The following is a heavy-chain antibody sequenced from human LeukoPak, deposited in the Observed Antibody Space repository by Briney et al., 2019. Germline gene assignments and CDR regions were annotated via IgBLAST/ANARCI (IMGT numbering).Heavy chain of an antibody. CDR1: GFTFSSYE. CDR2: ISSSGSTI. V-gene: IGHV3-48*03. D-gene: IGHD2-21*01. J-gene: IGHJ4*02. Sequence: GGSLRLXCAASGFTFSSYEMNWVRQAPGKGLEWVSYISSSGSTIYYADSVKGRFTISRDNAKNSLYLQMNSLRAEDTAVYYCARDRSISLDYWGQGTLVTVSS. CDR3: ARDRSISLDY.